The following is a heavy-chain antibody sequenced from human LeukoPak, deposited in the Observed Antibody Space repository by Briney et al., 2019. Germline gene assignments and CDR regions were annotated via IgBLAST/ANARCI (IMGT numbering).Heavy chain of an antibody. CDR2: IYSGGST. V-gene: IGHV3-53*01. Sequence: GGSLRLSCAASGFTVSSNYMSWVRQAPGKGLEWVSVIYSGGSTYYADSVKGRFTISRDNSKNTLYLQMNSLRAEDTGVYYCARTGIAAAGTPFDYWGQGTLVTVSS. CDR1: GFTVSSNY. J-gene: IGHJ4*02. D-gene: IGHD6-13*01. CDR3: ARTGIAAAGTPFDY.